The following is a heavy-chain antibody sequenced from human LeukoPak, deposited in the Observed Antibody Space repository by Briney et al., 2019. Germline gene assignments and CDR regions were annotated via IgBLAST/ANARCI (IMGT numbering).Heavy chain of an antibody. J-gene: IGHJ4*02. V-gene: IGHV3-23*01. D-gene: IGHD2-2*01. Sequence: GRSLRLACAASGFTFSSSSMSWVRHAPGKVLEWVSTVSGSGATTYYADSVKGRFTISRDNSKNTLYLQVNSVRAEDRAVYYCAKDGECSSTSCSLDYWGQGTLVTVSS. CDR2: VSGSGATT. CDR3: AKDGECSSTSCSLDY. CDR1: GFTFSSSS.